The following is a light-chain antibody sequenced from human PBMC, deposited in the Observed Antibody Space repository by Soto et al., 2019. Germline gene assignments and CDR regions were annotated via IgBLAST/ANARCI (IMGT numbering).Light chain of an antibody. J-gene: IGKJ1*01. CDR2: DAS. CDR1: QSVSSK. V-gene: IGKV3-15*01. CDR3: QQFNIWPRT. Sequence: EIAMTQSPATLSVSPGERATLSCRASQSVSSKLAWYQQKPGQAPRLLIYDASTRATGIPARFSGSGSGTEFTLTISSLQSEDFAVYYCQQFNIWPRTFGQANKGEIK.